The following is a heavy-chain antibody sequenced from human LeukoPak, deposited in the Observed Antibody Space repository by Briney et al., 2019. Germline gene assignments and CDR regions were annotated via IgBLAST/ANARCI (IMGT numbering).Heavy chain of an antibody. J-gene: IGHJ3*02. CDR3: ARGEYSSPRSAFDI. CDR2: INLSGGST. D-gene: IGHD6-6*01. CDR1: GYTFTSYY. V-gene: IGHV1-46*01. Sequence: ASVKVSCKASGYTFTSYYMHWVRQAPGQGLEWMGIINLSGGSTTYAQKFQGRDTMTRDMSTSTVYMERSSLRSEDTAVYSCARGEYSSPRSAFDIGGQGTMVTVSS.